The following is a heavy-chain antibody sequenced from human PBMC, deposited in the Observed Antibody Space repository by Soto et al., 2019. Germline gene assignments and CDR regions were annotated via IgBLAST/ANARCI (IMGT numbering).Heavy chain of an antibody. D-gene: IGHD3-10*01. CDR2: VHDSWGS. J-gene: IGHJ6*02. CDR1: GGSISSYY. V-gene: IGHV4-59*08. Sequence: SETLSLTCTVSGGSISSYYWSCIRQPPGKGLEWIGYVHDSWGSHYNPSLKSRVAISLDTSKSQFSLKLPSVTATDTAVYYSVRQGLGALHGLVDVWGQGTTVTVSS. CDR3: VRQGLGALHGLVDV.